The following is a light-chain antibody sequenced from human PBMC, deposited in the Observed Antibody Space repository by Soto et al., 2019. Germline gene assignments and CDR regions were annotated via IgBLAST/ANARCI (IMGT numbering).Light chain of an antibody. CDR1: SSDLGAYKY. V-gene: IGLV2-8*01. CDR3: TSYVGNDIWV. CDR2: EVT. Sequence: QSALTQPPSASGSPGQSVTISCTGTSSDLGAYKYVSWYQQYPGKAPKLMIYEVTTRPSGVPDRFSGSKSGNTASLTVSGIQAEDEADSYCTSYVGNDIWVFGGGTKLTVL. J-gene: IGLJ3*02.